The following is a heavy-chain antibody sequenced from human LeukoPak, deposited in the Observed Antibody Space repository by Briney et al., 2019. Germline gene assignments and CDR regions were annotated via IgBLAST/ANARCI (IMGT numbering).Heavy chain of an antibody. Sequence: TSAETLCLTCAVSGVSISSYYWSWIRQPPGKGLEWIGYIYYSGSTNYNTALKGRVTISVDTSNNQYSLKLSSVTAADTAVYYCARQRGYSFLVAFDIWGQGTMVTVSS. CDR2: IYYSGST. CDR3: ARQRGYSFLVAFDI. V-gene: IGHV4-59*08. CDR1: GVSISSYY. D-gene: IGHD5-18*01. J-gene: IGHJ3*02.